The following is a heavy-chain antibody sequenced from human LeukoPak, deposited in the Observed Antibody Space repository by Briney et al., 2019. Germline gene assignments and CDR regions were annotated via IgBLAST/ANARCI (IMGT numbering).Heavy chain of an antibody. CDR3: ASSLVGINDY. J-gene: IGHJ4*02. CDR1: GDTCTSRA. V-gene: IGHV1-8*01. D-gene: IGHD2-8*02. Sequence: ASVKLSCKTSGDTCTSRAINWVRQAPGQGLQWLSWLNPNSGNTGYAQQFHGRVTMTRDTSISTAYMELRGLRSVDTAMYYCASSLVGINDYWGQGTLVIVS. CDR2: LNPNSGNT.